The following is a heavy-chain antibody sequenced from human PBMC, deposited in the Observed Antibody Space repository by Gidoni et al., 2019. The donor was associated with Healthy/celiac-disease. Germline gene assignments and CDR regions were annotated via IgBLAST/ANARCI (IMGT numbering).Heavy chain of an antibody. D-gene: IGHD5-18*01. CDR2: INPNSGGT. CDR1: GYTFTGYY. Sequence: QVPLVQSGAEVKKPGASVKVSCKDPGYTFTGYYMHWGRQAPGQGLEWMGRINPNSGGTNYAQKFQGRVTMTRDTSISTAYMELSRLRSDDTAVYYCARVDSYGSGYWGQGTLVTVSS. CDR3: ARVDSYGSGY. V-gene: IGHV1-2*06. J-gene: IGHJ4*02.